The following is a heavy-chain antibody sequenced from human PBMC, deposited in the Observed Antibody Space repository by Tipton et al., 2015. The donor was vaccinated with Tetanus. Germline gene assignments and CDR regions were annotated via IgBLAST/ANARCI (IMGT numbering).Heavy chain of an antibody. CDR1: AYTFTSFS. V-gene: IGHV1-18*01. CDR3: ARGGPESRWYFDL. J-gene: IGHJ2*01. Sequence: QLVQSGAEVKKPGASVKVSCKAFAYTFTSFSITWVRQAPGQGLEWVGWISAYNGNTNYAQKFEGRVTMTTDTSTTTAYMELRSLTSDDTAVYYCARGGPESRWYFDLWGRGTLVTVSS. CDR2: ISAYNGNT.